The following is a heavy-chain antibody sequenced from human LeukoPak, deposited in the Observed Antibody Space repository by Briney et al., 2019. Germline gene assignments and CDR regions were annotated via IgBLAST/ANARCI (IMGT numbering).Heavy chain of an antibody. CDR1: DDSISRHTYY. CDR3: ARHIVTGWFGELFP. J-gene: IGHJ5*02. Sequence: PSETLSLTCTVSDDSISRHTYYWSWIRQPAGKGLEWIGRIYTSGSTNYNPSLKSRVTISVDTSKNQFSLKLSSVTAADTAVYYCARHIVTGWFGELFPWGQGTLVTVSS. CDR2: IYTSGST. D-gene: IGHD3-10*01. V-gene: IGHV4-61*02.